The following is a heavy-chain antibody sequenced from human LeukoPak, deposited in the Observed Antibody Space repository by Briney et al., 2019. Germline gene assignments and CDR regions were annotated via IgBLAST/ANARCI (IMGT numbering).Heavy chain of an antibody. Sequence: GGSLRLSCAASGFTFSSYAMHWVRQAPGKGLEWVAVISYVGSNKYYADSVKGRFTISRDNSKNTLYLQMNSLRAEDTAVYYCARDRAVATSHYFAYWGQGTLVTVSS. V-gene: IGHV3-30-3*01. D-gene: IGHD5-12*01. J-gene: IGHJ4*02. CDR2: ISYVGSNK. CDR3: ARDRAVATSHYFAY. CDR1: GFTFSSYA.